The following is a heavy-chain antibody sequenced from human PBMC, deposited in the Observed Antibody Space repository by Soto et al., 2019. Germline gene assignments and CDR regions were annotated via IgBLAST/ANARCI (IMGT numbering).Heavy chain of an antibody. CDR2: TSGSGSTV. D-gene: IGHD3-10*01. CDR1: GFTFSHYV. Sequence: EVQLLESGGGVVRPGGSLRLSCAASGFTFSHYVLSWVRQAPGRGREWVSSTSGSGSTVYLADSVRGRFTMSRDLSRNTVSLQMNSLRAEDTAIYYCAKVRASYLSASYFYYGLDVWGQGTTVTVSS. CDR3: AKVRASYLSASYFYYGLDV. J-gene: IGHJ6*02. V-gene: IGHV3-23*01.